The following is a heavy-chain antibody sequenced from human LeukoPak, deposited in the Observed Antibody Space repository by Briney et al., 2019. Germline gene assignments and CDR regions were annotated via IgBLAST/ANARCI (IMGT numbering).Heavy chain of an antibody. D-gene: IGHD6-13*01. CDR1: GFTFSTYT. J-gene: IGHJ4*02. Sequence: GGSLRLSCAASGFTFSTYTMNWVRQAPGKGLEWVSSISSSSYIYYADSLRGRFTVSRDNAKNSLYLQMSSLRAEDTAVYYCARRRKGIAARRDFDYWGQGTLVTVSS. CDR3: ARRRKGIAARRDFDY. CDR2: ISSSSYI. V-gene: IGHV3-21*01.